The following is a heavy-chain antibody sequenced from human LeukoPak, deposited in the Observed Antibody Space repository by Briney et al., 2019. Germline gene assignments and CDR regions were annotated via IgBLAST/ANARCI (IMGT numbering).Heavy chain of an antibody. CDR3: ARHQHLVTSIDY. V-gene: IGHV4-39*01. CDR1: GGSINSNNYY. Sequence: SETLSLTCTVSGGSINSNNYYWGWIRQPPGKGLEWIGNIYYSGSTYYNPSLKSRVTISVDTSKNQFSLKLSSVTAADTAVYYCARHQHLVTSIDYWGQGTLVTVSS. CDR2: IYYSGST. D-gene: IGHD6-13*01. J-gene: IGHJ4*02.